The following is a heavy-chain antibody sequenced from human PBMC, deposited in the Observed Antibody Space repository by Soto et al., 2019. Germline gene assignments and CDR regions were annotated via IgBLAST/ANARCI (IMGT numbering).Heavy chain of an antibody. CDR2: VYHTGTT. CDR3: ARDISGGSSWYDFDS. D-gene: IGHD6-13*01. CDR1: GDSIRSSY. V-gene: IGHV4-59*01. J-gene: IGHJ4*02. Sequence: SETLSLTCTVSGDSIRSSYWSWVRQPPGRGLEWIGYVYHTGTTNSNPSLKSRVTISADTSKNLFSLKLISVTPADTAVYFCARDISGGSSWYDFDSWGPGTLVTVPQ.